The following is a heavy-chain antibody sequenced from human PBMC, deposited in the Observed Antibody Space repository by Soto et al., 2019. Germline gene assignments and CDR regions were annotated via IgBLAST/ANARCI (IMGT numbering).Heavy chain of an antibody. CDR1: GFTFSSYF. Sequence: GGSLRLSCAASGFTFSSYFMHWVRQAPGKGLEWVAVIWYDGSNKYYADSVKGRFTISRDNSKNTLYLQMNSLRAEDTAVYYCARDGWFGELSGMDVWGQGTTVTVSS. V-gene: IGHV3-33*01. CDR3: ARDGWFGELSGMDV. J-gene: IGHJ6*02. CDR2: IWYDGSNK. D-gene: IGHD3-10*01.